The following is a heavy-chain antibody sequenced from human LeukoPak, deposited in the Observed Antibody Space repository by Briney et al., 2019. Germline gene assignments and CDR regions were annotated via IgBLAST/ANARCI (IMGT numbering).Heavy chain of an antibody. Sequence: GGSLRLSCTASGFTFGDYAMSWVRQAPGKGLEWVGFIRSKAYGGTTEYAASVKGRFTISRDDSKNTAYLQMNSLKTEDTAVYYCTRLEGYYYYYMDVWGKGTTVTVPS. CDR2: IRSKAYGGTT. V-gene: IGHV3-49*04. CDR1: GFTFGDYA. J-gene: IGHJ6*03. CDR3: TRLEGYYYYYMDV.